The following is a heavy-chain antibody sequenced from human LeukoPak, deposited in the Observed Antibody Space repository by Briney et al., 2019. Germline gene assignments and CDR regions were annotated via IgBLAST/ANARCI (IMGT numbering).Heavy chain of an antibody. Sequence: AGGSLRLSCSASGFTFTNAWMSWVRQAPGKGLEWVGRIKSKTDGGTTDYAAPVKGRFSISRDDPKNTLYLQMNSLKSEDTAVYYCQGGRFWGQGTLVTVSS. CDR2: IKSKTDGGTT. J-gene: IGHJ4*02. V-gene: IGHV3-15*01. D-gene: IGHD1-26*01. CDR1: GFTFTNAW. CDR3: QGGRF.